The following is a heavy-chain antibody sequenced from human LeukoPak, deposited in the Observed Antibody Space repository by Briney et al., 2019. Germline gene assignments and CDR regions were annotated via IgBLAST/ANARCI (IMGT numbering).Heavy chain of an antibody. Sequence: GGSLRLSCAASGFTVSSNYMSWVRQAPGKGLEWVSVIYSGGSTYYADSVKGRFTISRDNSKNTLYLQMNSLRAEDTAVYYCAKEGGRLWFGEGPYYYVWTSGAKGPRSPSP. V-gene: IGHV3-53*01. CDR1: GFTVSSNY. J-gene: IGHJ6*02. D-gene: IGHD3-10*01. CDR3: AKEGGRLWFGEGPYYYVWTS. CDR2: IYSGGST.